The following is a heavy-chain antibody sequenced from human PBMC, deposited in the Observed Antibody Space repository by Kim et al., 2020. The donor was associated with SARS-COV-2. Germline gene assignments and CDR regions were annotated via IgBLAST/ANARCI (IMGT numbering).Heavy chain of an antibody. Sequence: GGSLRLSCAASGFTFSSYGMHWVRQAPGKGLEWVAVIWYDGSNKYYADSVKGRFTISRDNSKNTLYLQMNSLRAEDTAVYYCARGGGDADYYGSGSTIDYWGQGTLVTVSS. J-gene: IGHJ4*02. CDR2: IWYDGSNK. CDR1: GFTFSSYG. V-gene: IGHV3-33*01. D-gene: IGHD3-10*01. CDR3: ARGGGDADYYGSGSTIDY.